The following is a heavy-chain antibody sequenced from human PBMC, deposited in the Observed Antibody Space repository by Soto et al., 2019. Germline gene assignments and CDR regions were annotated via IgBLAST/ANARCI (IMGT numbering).Heavy chain of an antibody. CDR2: INHSGST. CDR1: GGSFSGYY. V-gene: IGHV4-34*01. J-gene: IGHJ6*03. CDR3: ASKEDYYYYMDV. Sequence: SETLSLTCAVYGGSFSGYYWSWIRQPPGKGLEWIGEINHSGSTNYNPSLKSRVTISVDTSKNQFSLKLSSVTAADTAVYYCASKEDYYYYMDVWGKGTTVTVSS.